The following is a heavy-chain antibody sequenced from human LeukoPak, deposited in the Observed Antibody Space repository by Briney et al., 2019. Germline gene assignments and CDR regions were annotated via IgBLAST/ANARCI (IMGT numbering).Heavy chain of an antibody. Sequence: GGSLRLSCAASGFTFSSYAMSWVRQAPGKGLEWVSAISGSGGSTYYADSVKGRFTISRDNSENTLYLQMNSLRAEDTAVYYCAKGYIIAGRQWYLDLWGRGTLVGVSS. CDR1: GFTFSSYA. CDR2: ISGSGGST. D-gene: IGHD6-13*01. V-gene: IGHV3-23*01. J-gene: IGHJ2*01. CDR3: AKGYIIAGRQWYLDL.